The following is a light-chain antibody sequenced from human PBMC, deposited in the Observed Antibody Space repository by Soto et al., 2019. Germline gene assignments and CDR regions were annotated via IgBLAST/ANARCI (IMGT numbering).Light chain of an antibody. CDR2: AAS. CDR3: LKDYNYPLT. J-gene: IGKJ4*01. Sequence: AIQLTQSPYSLSASIGDRGTITCRASLGIRNDLGWYQEKPGEAPRLLVYAASTVQSGVTSRFSGSGSGTEFNLTISSRQLEDFGTYYCLKDYNYPLTFGGGTRLEI. CDR1: LGIRND. V-gene: IGKV1-6*02.